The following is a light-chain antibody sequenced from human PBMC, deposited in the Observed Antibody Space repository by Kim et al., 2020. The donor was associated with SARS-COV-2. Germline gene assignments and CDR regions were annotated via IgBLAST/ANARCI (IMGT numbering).Light chain of an antibody. CDR1: QRVSSY. CDR2: DSS. CDR3: KQRSNWPKT. Sequence: EIVLTQSPATLSLSPGERATLSCRASQRVSSYLAWYQQKPGQAPRLLIYDSSNRTTGIPARFSGSGSGTDFTLTISSLEPEDFAVYYCKQRSNWPKTFGQGTKGDIK. J-gene: IGKJ1*01. V-gene: IGKV3-11*01.